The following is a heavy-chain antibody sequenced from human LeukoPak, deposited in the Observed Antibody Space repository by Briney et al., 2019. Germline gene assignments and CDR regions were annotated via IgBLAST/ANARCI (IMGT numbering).Heavy chain of an antibody. D-gene: IGHD3-22*01. Sequence: ASVKVSCKTSGYTFTRYGISWVRQAPGQGLEWIGWIIAYNGNTNYAQKLQGRVTMTTDTSTSTAYMELRSLRSDDTAVYYCARDLNRYYYDSSGYYYKAEYFQHWGQGTLVTVSS. CDR1: GYTFTRYG. CDR3: ARDLNRYYYDSSGYYYKAEYFQH. CDR2: IIAYNGNT. V-gene: IGHV1-18*01. J-gene: IGHJ1*01.